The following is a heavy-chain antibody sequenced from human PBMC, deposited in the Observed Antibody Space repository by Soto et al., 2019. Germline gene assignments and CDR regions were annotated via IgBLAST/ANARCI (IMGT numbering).Heavy chain of an antibody. V-gene: IGHV4-39*01. CDR3: AHETTVTPYFDY. CDR1: GGSISSSSYY. CDR2: IYYSGST. D-gene: IGHD4-17*01. Sequence: QLQLQESGPGLVKPSETLSLTCTVSGGSISSSSYYWGWIRQPPGKGLEWIGSIYYSGSTYYNPSPKSRVTISVDTSKDQFSLKLSSVTAADTAVYYCAHETTVTPYFDYWGQGTLVTVSS. J-gene: IGHJ4*02.